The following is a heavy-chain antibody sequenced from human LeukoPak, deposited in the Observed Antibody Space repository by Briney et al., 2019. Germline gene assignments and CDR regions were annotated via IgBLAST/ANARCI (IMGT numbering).Heavy chain of an antibody. V-gene: IGHV4-34*01. CDR2: INHSGST. CDR1: GGSFSGYY. CDR3: ARSTPYYDFWSGYYTPFDY. J-gene: IGHJ4*02. D-gene: IGHD3-3*01. Sequence: PSETLSLTCAVYGGSFSGYYWSWIRQPPGKGLEWIGEINHSGSTNYNPSLKSRVTISVDTSKNQFSLKLSSVTAADTAVYYCARSTPYYDFWSGYYTPFDYWGQGTLVTVSS.